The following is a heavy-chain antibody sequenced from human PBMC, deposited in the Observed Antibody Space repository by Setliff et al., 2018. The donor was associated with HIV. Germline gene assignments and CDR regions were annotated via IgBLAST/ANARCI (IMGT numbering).Heavy chain of an antibody. Sequence: GSLRLSCEGSGFTFSSYDMNWVRQAPGKGLEWVSYISGSGTYVYYADSVKGRFTVSRDNAKNSLYLHMNSLRAEDTAVYYCARAQDVWGSYRYTNYYYYMDVWGKGTTVTVSS. CDR2: ISGSGTYV. J-gene: IGHJ6*03. CDR3: ARAQDVWGSYRYTNYYYYMDV. D-gene: IGHD3-16*02. V-gene: IGHV3-21*05. CDR1: GFTFSSYD.